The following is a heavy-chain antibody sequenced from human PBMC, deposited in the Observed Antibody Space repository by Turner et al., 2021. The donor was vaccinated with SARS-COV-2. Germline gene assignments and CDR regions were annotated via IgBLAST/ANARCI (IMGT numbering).Heavy chain of an antibody. D-gene: IGHD3-10*01. Sequence: QVQLQESGPGLVKLSGTLSVTCGVSGASISRDWWSWVRQPPGEGLEWIGGFSHDGRTNYSPSLQSRVTMSVDESMNQFSLGLTSVTAADTAVYYCARAVRGVFGFNSWGQGILVTVSP. V-gene: IGHV4-4*02. CDR3: ARAVRGVFGFNS. CDR1: GASISRDW. J-gene: IGHJ4*02. CDR2: FSHDGRT.